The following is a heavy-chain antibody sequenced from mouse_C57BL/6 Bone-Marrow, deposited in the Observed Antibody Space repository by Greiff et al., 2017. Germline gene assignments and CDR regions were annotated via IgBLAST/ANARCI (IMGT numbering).Heavy chain of an antibody. J-gene: IGHJ4*01. V-gene: IGHV1-72*01. D-gene: IGHD2-4*01. CDR1: GYTFTSYW. CDR2: IDPNSGGT. CDR3: AREGYDYDHYAMDY. Sequence: QVQLQQPGAELVKPGASVKLSCKASGYTFTSYWMHWVKQRPGRGLEWIGRIDPNSGGTKYNEKFKSKATLTVDKPSSTAYMPLSSLTSEDSAVYYCAREGYDYDHYAMDYWGQGTSVTVSS.